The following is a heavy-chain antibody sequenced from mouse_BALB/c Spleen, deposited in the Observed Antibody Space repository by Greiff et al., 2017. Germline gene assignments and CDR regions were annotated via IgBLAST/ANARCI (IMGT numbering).Heavy chain of an antibody. J-gene: IGHJ1*01. Sequence: EVKLMESGGGLVQPGGSLRLSCATSGFTFTDYYMSWVRQPPGKALEWLGFIRNKANGYTTEYSASVKGRFTISRDNSQSILYLQMNTLRAEDSATYYCARGGNWYFDVWGAGTTVTVSS. CDR1: GFTFTDYY. CDR2: IRNKANGYTT. CDR3: ARGGNWYFDV. V-gene: IGHV7-3*02.